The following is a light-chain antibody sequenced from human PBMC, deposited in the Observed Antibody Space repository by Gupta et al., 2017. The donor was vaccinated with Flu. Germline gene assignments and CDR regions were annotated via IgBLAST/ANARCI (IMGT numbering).Light chain of an antibody. V-gene: IGKV1-39*01. CDR1: RNIDYS. J-gene: IGKJ1*01. Sequence: PSSLSASVGDTVTITCRASRNIDYSLHWFQQKPGKAPKLLFYGAAPPETGVPTRFINGGSGTNFTLTITDLQPDDFATYCCHQTASSTWSFGQGTKV. CDR2: GAA. CDR3: HQTASSTWS.